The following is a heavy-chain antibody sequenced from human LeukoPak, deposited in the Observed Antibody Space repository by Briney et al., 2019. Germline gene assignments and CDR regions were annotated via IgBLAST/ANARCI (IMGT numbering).Heavy chain of an antibody. D-gene: IGHD3-9*01. J-gene: IGHJ4*02. CDR3: ARGHYDILTGYSSDPDFDY. CDR2: INPNSGGT. V-gene: IGHV1-2*02. CDR1: GSTFTGYY. Sequence: ASVKVSCKASGSTFTGYYMHWVRQAPGQGLEWMGWINPNSGGTNYAQKFQGRVTMTRDTSISKAYMELSRLRSDDTAVYYCARGHYDILTGYSSDPDFDYWGRGTLVTVS.